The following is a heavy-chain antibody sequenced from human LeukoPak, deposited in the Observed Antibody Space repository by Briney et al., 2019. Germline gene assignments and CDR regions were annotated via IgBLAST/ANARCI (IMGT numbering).Heavy chain of an antibody. CDR1: GFTFSSYG. D-gene: IGHD4-23*01. Sequence: GGSLRLSCAASGFTFSSYGMHWVRQAPGKGLEWVAVIWYDGSNKYYADSVKGRFTIFRDNSKNTLYLQMNSLRAEDTAVYYCARGLDGVVTQADYMDVWGKGTTVTVSS. CDR3: ARGLDGVVTQADYMDV. V-gene: IGHV3-33*01. CDR2: IWYDGSNK. J-gene: IGHJ6*03.